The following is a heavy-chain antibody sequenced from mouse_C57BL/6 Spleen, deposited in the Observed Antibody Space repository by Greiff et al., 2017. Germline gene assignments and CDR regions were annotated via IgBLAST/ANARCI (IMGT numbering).Heavy chain of an antibody. CDR2: IDPGNGDT. Sequence: VQLQQSGAELVRPGASVKLSCTASGFNIKDDYMHWVKQRPEQGLEWIGWIDPGNGDTEYASKFQGKATITADTSSNTAYLQLSSLTSEDSAVYYFTTSYGSSRYWYFDVWGTGTTVTVAS. CDR3: TTSYGSSRYWYFDV. CDR1: GFNIKDDY. J-gene: IGHJ1*03. V-gene: IGHV14-4*01. D-gene: IGHD1-1*01.